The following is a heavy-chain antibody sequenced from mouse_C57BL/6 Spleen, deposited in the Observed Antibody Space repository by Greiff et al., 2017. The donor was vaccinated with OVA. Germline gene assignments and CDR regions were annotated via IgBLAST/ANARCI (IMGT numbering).Heavy chain of an antibody. CDR1: GFTFSSYA. Sequence: EVMVVESGEGLVKPGGSLKLSCAASGFTFSSYAMSWVRQTPEKRLEWVAYISSGGDYTYYADTVKGRFTISRDNARNTLYLQMISLKSEDTAMYYCTRYFYGRSHFWFFDVSGTGTTVTGSS. V-gene: IGHV5-9-1*02. CDR2: ISSGGDYT. CDR3: TRYFYGRSHFWFFDV. D-gene: IGHD1-1*01. J-gene: IGHJ1*03.